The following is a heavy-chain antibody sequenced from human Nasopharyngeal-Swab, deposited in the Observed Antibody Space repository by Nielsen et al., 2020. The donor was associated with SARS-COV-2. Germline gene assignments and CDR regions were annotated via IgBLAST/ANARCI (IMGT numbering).Heavy chain of an antibody. CDR1: GGSISSYY. V-gene: IGHV4-59*01. CDR3: ARISPSYYDILTGYYGYYYMDV. CDR2: IYYSGST. D-gene: IGHD3-9*01. J-gene: IGHJ6*03. Sequence: SETLSLTCTVSGGSISSYYWSWIRRPPGKGLEWIGYIYYSGSTNYNPSLKSRVTISVDTSKNQFSLKLSSVTAADTAVYYCARISPSYYDILTGYYGYYYMDVWGKGTTVTVSS.